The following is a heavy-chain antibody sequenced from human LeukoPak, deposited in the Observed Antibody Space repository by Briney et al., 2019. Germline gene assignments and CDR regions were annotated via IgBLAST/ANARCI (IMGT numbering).Heavy chain of an antibody. J-gene: IGHJ4*02. CDR1: GYTFSSYS. CDR2: ISSNSSYI. D-gene: IGHD1-26*01. V-gene: IGHV3-21*01. CDR3: ARAVDLEWELLLGGFDY. Sequence: GGSLRLSCAASGYTFSSYSMNWVRQAPGKGLEWVSSISSNSSYICYADSVKGRFTVSRDNAKNSPYLQMNSLRAEDTAVYYCARAVDLEWELLLGGFDYWGQGTLVTVSS.